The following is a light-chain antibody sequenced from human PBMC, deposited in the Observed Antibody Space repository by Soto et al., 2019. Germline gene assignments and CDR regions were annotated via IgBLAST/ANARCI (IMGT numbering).Light chain of an antibody. Sequence: QSVLTQPPSVSAAPGQKVTISCSGSSSNIGNNYVSWYQQLPGTAPKLLIYDSNKRPSGVPARFSSSKSGTSATLGITGLQTGDEADYYCGSWDSSLSAGVFGAGTKLTVL. J-gene: IGLJ2*01. V-gene: IGLV1-51*01. CDR2: DSN. CDR3: GSWDSSLSAGV. CDR1: SSNIGNNY.